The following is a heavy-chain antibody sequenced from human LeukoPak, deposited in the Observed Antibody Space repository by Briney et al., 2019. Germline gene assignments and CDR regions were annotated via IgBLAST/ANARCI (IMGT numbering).Heavy chain of an antibody. J-gene: IGHJ5*02. CDR2: INHSGGT. CDR1: GGSFSGYY. V-gene: IGHV4-34*01. CDR3: ARRLGYYDFWSGSNWFDP. D-gene: IGHD3-3*01. Sequence: PSETLSLTCAVYGGSFSGYYWSWIRQPPGKGLEWIGEINHSGGTNYNPSLKSRVTISVDTSKNQISLKLSSVTAADTAVYYCARRLGYYDFWSGSNWFDPWGQGTLVTVSS.